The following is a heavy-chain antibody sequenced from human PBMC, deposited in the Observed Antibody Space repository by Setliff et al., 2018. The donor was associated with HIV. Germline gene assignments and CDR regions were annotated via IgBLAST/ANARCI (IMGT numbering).Heavy chain of an antibody. CDR2: IYTSGST. D-gene: IGHD3-10*01. Sequence: SETLSLTCTVSGGSIGSHYWSWIRQPPGKGLEWIGYIYTSGSTDYHPSLKSRVTISVDASKNQFSLKLNSVTAADTAVYYCAIGGRWFGEFNFWGQGTLVTVSS. CDR3: AIGGRWFGEFNF. CDR1: GGSIGSHY. V-gene: IGHV4-4*09. J-gene: IGHJ4*02.